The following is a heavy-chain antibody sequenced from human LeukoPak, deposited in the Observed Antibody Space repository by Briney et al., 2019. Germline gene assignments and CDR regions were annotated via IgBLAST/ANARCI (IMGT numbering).Heavy chain of an antibody. CDR2: INHSGST. V-gene: IGHV4-34*01. Sequence: SETLSLTCAVYGGSFSGYYWSWIRQPPGKGLEWIGEINHSGSTNYNPYLKSRVTISVDTSKKQFSLYLQMNSLRAEDTALYYCAKASTGPEGAFDIWGQGTMVTVSS. CDR1: GGSFSGYY. D-gene: IGHD1-1*01. J-gene: IGHJ3*02. CDR3: AKASTGPEGAFDI.